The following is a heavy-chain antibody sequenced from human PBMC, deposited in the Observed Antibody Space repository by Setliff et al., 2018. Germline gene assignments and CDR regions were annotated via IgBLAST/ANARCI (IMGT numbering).Heavy chain of an antibody. Sequence: SETLSLTCTVSGGTISTYYGSWIRQPPGKGLEWMGYVYYSGIANYSPSLKSRLTISVDTSKNQFSLRMTSVTAADTALYYCARALYAPVGPTDNWFDPWGQGTLVTVSS. D-gene: IGHD1-26*01. V-gene: IGHV4-59*08. CDR1: GGTISTYY. J-gene: IGHJ5*02. CDR2: VYYSGIA. CDR3: ARALYAPVGPTDNWFDP.